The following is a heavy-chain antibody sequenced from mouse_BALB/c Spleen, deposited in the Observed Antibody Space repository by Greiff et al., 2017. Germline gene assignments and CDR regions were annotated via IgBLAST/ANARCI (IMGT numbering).Heavy chain of an antibody. CDR1: GYTFTSYV. CDR3: ARKGDYYAMDY. V-gene: IGHV1-14*01. J-gene: IGHJ4*01. CDR2: INPYNDGT. Sequence: VQLKESGPELVKPGASVKMSCKASGYTFTSYVMHWVKQKPGQGLEWIGYINPYNDGTKYNEKFKGKATLTSDKSSSTAYMELSSLTSEDSAVYYCARKGDYYAMDYWGQGTSVTVSS.